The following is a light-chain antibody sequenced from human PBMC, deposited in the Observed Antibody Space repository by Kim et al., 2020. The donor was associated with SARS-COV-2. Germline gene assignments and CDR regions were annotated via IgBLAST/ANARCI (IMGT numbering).Light chain of an antibody. CDR3: SAWDTSLDAWV. Sequence: TATLTSTGNSNNVGNQGAAWLQQHPGHPPTIVFCRNGTRPSGTSERFSASRSGNTASLTITGLQPEDEADYYCSAWDTSLDAWVFGGGTQLTVL. CDR1: SNNVGNQG. CDR2: RNG. V-gene: IGLV10-54*01. J-gene: IGLJ3*02.